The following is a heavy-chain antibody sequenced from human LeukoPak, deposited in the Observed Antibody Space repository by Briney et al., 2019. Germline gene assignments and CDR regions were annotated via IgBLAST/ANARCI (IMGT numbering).Heavy chain of an antibody. CDR3: ATGSGSYFPAAY. CDR2: INHSGST. CDR1: GGSFSGYY. D-gene: IGHD3-10*01. J-gene: IGHJ4*02. V-gene: IGHV4-34*01. Sequence: PSETLSLTCAVYGGSFSGYYWSWIRQPPGKGLEWIGEINHSGSTNYNPSLESRVTISVDTSKNQFSLKLSSVTAADTAVYYCATGSGSYFPAAYWGQGTLVTVSS.